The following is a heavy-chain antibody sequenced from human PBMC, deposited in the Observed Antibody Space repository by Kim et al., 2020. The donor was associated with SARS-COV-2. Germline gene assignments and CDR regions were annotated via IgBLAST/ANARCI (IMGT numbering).Heavy chain of an antibody. J-gene: IGHJ4*02. V-gene: IGHV4-59*01. CDR1: GGSISSYY. CDR2: IYYSGST. CDR3: ARVYGSGSSWSFDY. Sequence: SETLSLTCTVSGGSISSYYWSWIRQPPGKGLEWIGYIYYSGSTNYNPSLKSRVTISVDTSKNQFSLKLSSVTAADTAVYYCARVYGSGSSWSFDYWGQGTLVTVSS. D-gene: IGHD6-13*01.